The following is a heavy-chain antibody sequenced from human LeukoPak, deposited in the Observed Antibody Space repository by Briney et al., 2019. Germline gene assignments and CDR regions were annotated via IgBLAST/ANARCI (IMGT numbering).Heavy chain of an antibody. J-gene: IGHJ4*02. CDR2: ISWNSGTI. Sequence: PGGSLRLSCAASGFTFDDYAMHWVRQAPGQGLEWVSGISWNSGTIGYADSVKGRFTISRDNAKNSLYLQMNSLRVEDTAVYFCAKRGVVIRVILVGFHKEANYFDSWGQGALVTVSS. CDR3: AKRGVVIRVILVGFHKEANYFDS. CDR1: GFTFDDYA. D-gene: IGHD3-22*01. V-gene: IGHV3-9*01.